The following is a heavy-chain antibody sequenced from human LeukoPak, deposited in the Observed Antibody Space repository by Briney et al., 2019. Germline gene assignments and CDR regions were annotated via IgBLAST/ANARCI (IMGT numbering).Heavy chain of an antibody. J-gene: IGHJ4*02. CDR2: IIPIFGTA. V-gene: IGHV1-69*13. CDR1: GGTFSSYA. Sequence: SVKVSCKASGGTFSSYAISWVRQAPGQGLEWMGGIIPIFGTANYAQKFQGRVTITADESTSTAYMELSTLRSDYTAVYYCARLSLYSYGYSLYWGQGTLVTVSS. CDR3: ARLSLYSYGYSLY. D-gene: IGHD5-18*01.